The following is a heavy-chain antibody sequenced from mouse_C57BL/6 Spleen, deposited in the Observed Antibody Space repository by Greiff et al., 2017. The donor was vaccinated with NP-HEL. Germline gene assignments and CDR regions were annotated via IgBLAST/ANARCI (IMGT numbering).Heavy chain of an antibody. CDR3: ARDLRGSYWYFDV. CDR1: GFTFSDYY. V-gene: IGHV5-16*01. Sequence: EVMLVESEGGLVQPGSSMKLSCTASGFTFSDYYMAWVRQVPEKGLEWVANINYDGSSTYYLDSLKSRFIISRDNAKNILYLQMSSLKSEYTATYYCARDLRGSYWYFDVWGTGTTVTGSS. CDR2: INYDGSST. J-gene: IGHJ1*03. D-gene: IGHD1-1*01.